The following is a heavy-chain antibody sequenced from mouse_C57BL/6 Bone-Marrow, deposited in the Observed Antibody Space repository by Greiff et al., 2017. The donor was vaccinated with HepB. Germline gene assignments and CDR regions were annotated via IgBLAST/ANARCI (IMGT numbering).Heavy chain of an antibody. CDR3: ARSGYGKEYYYAMDY. J-gene: IGHJ4*01. Sequence: VQLQQPGAELVRPGSSVKLSCKASGYTFTSYWMDWVKQRPGQGLEWIGNIYPSDSETHYNQKFKDKATLTVDKSSSTAYMQLSSLTSEDSAVYYCARSGYGKEYYYAMDYWGQGTSVTVSS. V-gene: IGHV1-61*01. CDR1: GYTFTSYW. D-gene: IGHD1-1*01. CDR2: IYPSDSET.